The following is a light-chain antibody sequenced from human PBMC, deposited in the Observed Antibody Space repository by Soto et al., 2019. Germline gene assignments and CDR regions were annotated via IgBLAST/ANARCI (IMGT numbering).Light chain of an antibody. CDR2: LEGSGSY. V-gene: IGLV4-60*02. Sequence: QPVLTQSSSASASLGSSVKLTCTLSSGHSTYIIAWHQQQPGKAPRYLMKLEGSGSYNKGSGLPDRFSGSSSGADRYLTISDLQFEEEADYYCETWGTSVVVFGGGTKLTVL. J-gene: IGLJ2*01. CDR3: ETWGTSVVV. CDR1: SGHSTYI.